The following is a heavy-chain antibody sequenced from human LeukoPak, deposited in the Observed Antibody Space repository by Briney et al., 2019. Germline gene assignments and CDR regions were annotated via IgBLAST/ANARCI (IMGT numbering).Heavy chain of an antibody. CDR3: ARDRMVTQSH. J-gene: IGHJ4*02. V-gene: IGHV3-33*01. D-gene: IGHD4-23*01. CDR2: IWYDGSHQ. CDR1: GFSISNYG. Sequence: GRSLRLSCTAFGFSISNYGVHWVRQAPGKGLEWVAVIWYDGSHQYYADSVKGRFTISRDSSKNTLYLQMNSLRAEDTAVYYRARDRMVTQSHWGQGTLVTVSS.